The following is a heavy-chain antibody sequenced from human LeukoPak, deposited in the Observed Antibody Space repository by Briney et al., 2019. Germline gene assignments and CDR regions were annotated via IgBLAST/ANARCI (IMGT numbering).Heavy chain of an antibody. CDR2: INHSGST. CDR1: GGSFSGYY. V-gene: IGHV4-34*01. CDR3: ARHYDILTGYYRRYTGWFDP. Sequence: PSETLSLTCAVYGGSFSGYYWSWIRQPPGKGLEWIGEINHSGSTNYNPSLKSRVTISVDTSKNQFSLKLSSVTAADTAVYYCARHYDILTGYYRRYTGWFDPWGQGTLVTVSS. J-gene: IGHJ5*02. D-gene: IGHD3-9*01.